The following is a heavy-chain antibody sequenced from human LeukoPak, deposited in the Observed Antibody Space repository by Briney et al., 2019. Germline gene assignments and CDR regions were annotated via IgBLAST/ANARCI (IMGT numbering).Heavy chain of an antibody. Sequence: GGSLRLSCAASRFTLSNYWMSWVRQAPGKGLEWVANIEQDGSETYYVDSVKGRFTISRDNAKNSLSLQMNSLRAEDTAVYYCARQRGSGCLDYWGQGTLVTVSS. CDR2: IEQDGSET. V-gene: IGHV3-7*01. J-gene: IGHJ4*02. CDR1: RFTLSNYW. CDR3: ARQRGSGCLDY. D-gene: IGHD6-19*01.